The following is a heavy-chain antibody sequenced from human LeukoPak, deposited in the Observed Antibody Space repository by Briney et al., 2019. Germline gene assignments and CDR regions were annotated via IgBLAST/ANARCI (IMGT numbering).Heavy chain of an antibody. Sequence: GGSLRLSCAASRFTLSNYWMSWVRQAPGKGLEWVANIEQDGSETYYVDSVKGRFTISRDNAKNSLSLQMNSLRAEDTAVYYCARQRGSGCLDYWGQGTLVTVSS. CDR2: IEQDGSET. V-gene: IGHV3-7*01. J-gene: IGHJ4*02. CDR1: RFTLSNYW. CDR3: ARQRGSGCLDY. D-gene: IGHD6-19*01.